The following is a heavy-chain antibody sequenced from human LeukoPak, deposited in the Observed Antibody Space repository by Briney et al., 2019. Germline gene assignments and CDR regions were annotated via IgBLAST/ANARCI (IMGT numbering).Heavy chain of an antibody. CDR1: GYSISSDYY. CDR3: ANEGLRKDY. Sequence: SETLSLTCAVSGYSISSDYYWGWIRQPPGKGLEWIGSIYHSGTTYYSPSLKSRVTISVDTSKNQFSLKLSSVTAADTAVYYCANEGLRKDYWGQGTLVTVSS. CDR2: IYHSGTT. V-gene: IGHV4-38-2*01. J-gene: IGHJ4*02.